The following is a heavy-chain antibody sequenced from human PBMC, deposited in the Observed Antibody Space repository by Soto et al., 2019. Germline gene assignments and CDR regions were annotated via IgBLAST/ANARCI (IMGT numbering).Heavy chain of an antibody. CDR2: ISPYNDYT. J-gene: IGHJ6*02. D-gene: IGHD3-16*01. Sequence: ASVKVSCKASGYTFIRYGIIWVRQAPGQGLEWMGWISPYNDYTIYAQKLQGRVTMTTDTSTRTVYLDLRSLKSDDTAVYYCARGGYYDNTWGKLSHYGLAVWGQGTSVTVSS. V-gene: IGHV1-18*01. CDR3: ARGGYYDNTWGKLSHYGLAV. CDR1: GYTFIRYG.